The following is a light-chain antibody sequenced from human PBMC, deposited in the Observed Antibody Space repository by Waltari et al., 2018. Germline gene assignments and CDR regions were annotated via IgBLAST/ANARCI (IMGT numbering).Light chain of an antibody. J-gene: IGLJ3*02. CDR2: VNSDGSH. CDR1: SGHSTNV. CDR3: QTGGHGTWV. V-gene: IGLV4-69*01. Sequence: QLVLTQSPSASASLGASVKLTCTLSSGHSTNVIAWLQKRPEKGPRYLMKVNSDGSHNKGDELPDRFSGSSSGAERYLTISSLQSEDEADYYCQTGGHGTWVFGGGTKLTVL.